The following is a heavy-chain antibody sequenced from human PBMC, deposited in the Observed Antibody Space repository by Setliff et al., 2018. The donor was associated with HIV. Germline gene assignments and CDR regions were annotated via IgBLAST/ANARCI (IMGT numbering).Heavy chain of an antibody. CDR3: ARARDDSYGSGSYYKGMDV. CDR2: ISSSSSYI. CDR1: GFTFSSYS. Sequence: GGSLRLSCAASGFTFSSYSMNWVRQAPGKGLEWVSSISSSSSYIYYADSVKGRFTISRDNAKNSLYLQMNSLRAEDTALYYCARARDDSYGSGSYYKGMDVWGQGTTVTVSS. J-gene: IGHJ6*02. V-gene: IGHV3-21*04. D-gene: IGHD3-10*01.